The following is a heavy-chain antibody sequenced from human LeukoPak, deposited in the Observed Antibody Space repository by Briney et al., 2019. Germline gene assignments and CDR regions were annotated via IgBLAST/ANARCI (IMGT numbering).Heavy chain of an antibody. CDR2: ISSSSSTI. CDR1: GFTFSSYS. J-gene: IGHJ4*02. V-gene: IGHV3-48*04. CDR3: ARDEGTIYDSSGYRPFDY. Sequence: GGSLRLSCAASGFTFSSYSMSWVRQAPGKGLEWVSYISSSSSTIYYADSVKGRFTISRDNAKNSLYLQMNSLRAEDTAVYYCARDEGTIYDSSGYRPFDYWGQGTLVTVSS. D-gene: IGHD3-22*01.